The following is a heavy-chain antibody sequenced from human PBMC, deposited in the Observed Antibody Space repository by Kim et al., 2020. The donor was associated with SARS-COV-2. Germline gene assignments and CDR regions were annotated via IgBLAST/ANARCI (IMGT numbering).Heavy chain of an antibody. CDR1: GYTFTSYG. D-gene: IGHD2-2*01. Sequence: ASVKVSCKASGYTFTSYGISWVRQAPGQGLEWMGWISAYNGNTNYAQKLQGRVTMTTDTSTSTAYMELRSLRSDDTAVYYCARGEYCSSTSCYWEESWSTTFDYWGQGTLVTVSS. CDR2: ISAYNGNT. V-gene: IGHV1-18*04. J-gene: IGHJ4*02. CDR3: ARGEYCSSTSCYWEESWSTTFDY.